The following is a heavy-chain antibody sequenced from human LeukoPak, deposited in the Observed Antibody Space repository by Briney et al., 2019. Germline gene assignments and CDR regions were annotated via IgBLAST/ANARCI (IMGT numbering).Heavy chain of an antibody. Sequence: GGSLRLSCAASGFTFEASAMSWVRQAPGKGLEWVSVISGGGGSTYYADSVKGRFTISRDNSKNTLYLQMNSLRAEDTAVYYCAKGRYGSSRYPFDYWGRGTLVTVSS. V-gene: IGHV3-23*01. J-gene: IGHJ4*02. CDR2: ISGGGGST. CDR3: AKGRYGSSRYPFDY. CDR1: GFTFEASA. D-gene: IGHD6-13*01.